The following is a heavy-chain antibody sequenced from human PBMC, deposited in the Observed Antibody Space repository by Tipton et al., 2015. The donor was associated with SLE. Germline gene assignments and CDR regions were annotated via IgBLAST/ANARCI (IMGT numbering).Heavy chain of an antibody. CDR2: SYTSGST. CDR3: ARALSSGWYYY. V-gene: IGHV4-4*07. Sequence: TLSLTCAVSGGSISSYYWSWLWQPQGKGLEWIGRSYTSGSTNYNPSLKSRVTISVDTSKNQFSLKLSSVTAADTAVYYCARALSSGWYYYWGQGTLVTASS. J-gene: IGHJ4*02. D-gene: IGHD6-19*01. CDR1: GGSISSYY.